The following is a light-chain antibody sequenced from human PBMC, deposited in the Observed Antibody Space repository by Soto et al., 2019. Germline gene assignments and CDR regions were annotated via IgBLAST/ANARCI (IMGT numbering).Light chain of an antibody. CDR1: QGVNIW. CDR3: QQYNVYWS. J-gene: IGKJ1*01. V-gene: IGKV1-5*03. Sequence: DVPITQSPSTLSASVGDRVSITFRASQGVNIWLAWYQQKPGRAPKLLIHRASILESGVPSRFSGSGSGTEFTLTISSLQPDDFATYYCQQYNVYWSFGPGTKVDIK. CDR2: RAS.